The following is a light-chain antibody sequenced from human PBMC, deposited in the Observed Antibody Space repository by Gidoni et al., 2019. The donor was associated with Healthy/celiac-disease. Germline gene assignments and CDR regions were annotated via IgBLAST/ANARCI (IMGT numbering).Light chain of an antibody. V-gene: IGLV2-14*01. J-gene: IGLJ1*01. CDR1: SSDVGGYNY. CDR3: SSYTSSSTPYV. CDR2: DVS. Sequence: SSLTQPPSVSGSPGQSITISCTGPSSDVGGYNYVSWYQQHPGKAPNLMIYDVSNRPSGVSNRFSGSKSGNTASLTISGLQAEDEADYYCSSYTSSSTPYVFGTGTKVTVL.